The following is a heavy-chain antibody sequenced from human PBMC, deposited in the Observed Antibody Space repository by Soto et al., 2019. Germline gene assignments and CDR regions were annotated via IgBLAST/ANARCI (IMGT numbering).Heavy chain of an antibody. J-gene: IGHJ6*02. CDR1: GYIFTNYY. D-gene: IGHD3-3*01. V-gene: IGHV1-46*01. Sequence: ASVKVSCKASGYIFTNYYIHWVRQAPGQGLEWMGIINLSADRTSYAQKFQGRFTVTMDTSTSTVYMELSSLRSEDTAVYYCARDPDYDFWSGYSSYYYYGMDVWGQGTTVTVSS. CDR2: INLSADRT. CDR3: ARDPDYDFWSGYSSYYYYGMDV.